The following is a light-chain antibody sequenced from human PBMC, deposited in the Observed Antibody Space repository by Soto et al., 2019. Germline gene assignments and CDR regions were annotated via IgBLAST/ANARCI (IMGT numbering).Light chain of an antibody. CDR1: SSDVGAYNY. Sequence: QAVVTQPASVSGSPGQSITISCTGTSSDVGAYNYVSWYQHHPSKAPKLMIYAVSNRPSGVSNRFSGSKSGNTASLTISGLQPEDEADYYCNSYTTSSTLVFGGGTKVTVL. V-gene: IGLV2-14*01. CDR2: AVS. CDR3: NSYTTSSTLV. J-gene: IGLJ3*02.